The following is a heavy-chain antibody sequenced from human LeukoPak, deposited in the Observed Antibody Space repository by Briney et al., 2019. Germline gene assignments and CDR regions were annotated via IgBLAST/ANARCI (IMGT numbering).Heavy chain of an antibody. Sequence: SETLSLTCVVSGVSISSGFWWSWVRQPLGKGLEWIGEIHHSGSTNYNPSLKSRVTISVDTSKNQFSLKLSSVTAADTAVYYCASEVLLWFGELSGDAFDIWGQGTMVTVSS. D-gene: IGHD3-10*01. V-gene: IGHV4-4*02. CDR1: GVSISSGFW. J-gene: IGHJ3*02. CDR2: IHHSGST. CDR3: ASEVLLWFGELSGDAFDI.